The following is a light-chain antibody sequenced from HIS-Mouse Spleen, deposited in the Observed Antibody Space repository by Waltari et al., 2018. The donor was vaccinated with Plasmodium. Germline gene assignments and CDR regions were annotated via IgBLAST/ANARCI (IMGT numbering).Light chain of an antibody. J-gene: IGLJ2*01. Sequence: SYELTQPPSVSVSPGQTASITCSGDKLGDKYACWYQQKPGQSPVLVIYQDSKRPSGILGRLSGSNSGNTATLTISGTQAMDEADYYCQAWDSSTVVFGGGTKLTVL. V-gene: IGLV3-1*01. CDR1: KLGDKY. CDR2: QDS. CDR3: QAWDSSTVV.